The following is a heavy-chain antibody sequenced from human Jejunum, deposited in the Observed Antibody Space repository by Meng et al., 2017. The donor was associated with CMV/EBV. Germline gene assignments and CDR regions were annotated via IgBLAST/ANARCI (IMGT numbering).Heavy chain of an antibody. CDR1: GGSIKNVLW. D-gene: IGHD4-17*01. CDR2: IYHSGRT. V-gene: IGHV4-4*02. Sequence: LELGLGLVRPSGAMSHTWDVAGGSIKNVLWGGWVRQAPGKGPGWIGEIYHSGRTNYNPSVKSRVSMSVDKSQNHFSLRLSSVTAADTAVYYCTTLYGDSISWGQGTLVTVSS. CDR3: TTLYGDSIS. J-gene: IGHJ4*02.